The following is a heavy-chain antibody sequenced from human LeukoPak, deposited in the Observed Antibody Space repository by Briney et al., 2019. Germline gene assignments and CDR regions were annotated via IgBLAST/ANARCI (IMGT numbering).Heavy chain of an antibody. CDR3: AKGGGSYYFDY. CDR2: ISYDGSNK. V-gene: IGHV3-30*18. Sequence: GGSLRLSCAASGFTFSSYGMRWVRQAPGKGPEWVAVISYDGSNKYYADSVKGRFTISRDNSKNTLYLQMNSLRAEDTAVYYCAKGGGSYYFDYWGQGTLVTVSS. J-gene: IGHJ4*02. CDR1: GFTFSSYG. D-gene: IGHD1-26*01.